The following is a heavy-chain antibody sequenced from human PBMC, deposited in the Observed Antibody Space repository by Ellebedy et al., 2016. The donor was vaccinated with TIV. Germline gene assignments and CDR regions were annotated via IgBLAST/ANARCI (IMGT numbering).Heavy chain of an antibody. D-gene: IGHD7-27*01. CDR1: GFTVSSNY. J-gene: IGHJ4*02. CDR2: IYSGGST. V-gene: IGHV3-53*04. CDR3: VKDSQKEHLGY. Sequence: PGGSLRLSCAGSGFTVSSNYMSRVRQAPGKGPEWVSVIYSGGSTYYADSVKGRFTISRHNSENMLYLQMNSLRAEDTAIYYCVKDSQKEHLGYWGQGTLVTVSS.